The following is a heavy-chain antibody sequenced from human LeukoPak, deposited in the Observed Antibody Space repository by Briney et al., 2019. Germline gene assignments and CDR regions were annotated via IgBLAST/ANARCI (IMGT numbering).Heavy chain of an antibody. J-gene: IGHJ4*02. V-gene: IGHV3-15*01. CDR3: TTDKYYYDSSGYP. D-gene: IGHD3-22*01. Sequence: GGSLRLSCAASGFTFSNAWMSWVRQAPGKGLEWVGRIKSKTDGGTTDYAAPVKGRFTISRDDSKNTLYLQMSSLKTEDTAVYYCTTDKYYYDSSGYPGGQGTLVTVSS. CDR2: IKSKTDGGTT. CDR1: GFTFSNAW.